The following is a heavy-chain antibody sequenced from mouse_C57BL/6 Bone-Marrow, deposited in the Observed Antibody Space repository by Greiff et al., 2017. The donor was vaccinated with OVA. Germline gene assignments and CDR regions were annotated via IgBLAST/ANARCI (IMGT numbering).Heavy chain of an antibody. V-gene: IGHV7-1*01. J-gene: IGHJ4*01. Sequence: EVQLVESGGGLVQSGRSLRLSCATSGFTFSDFYMEWVRQAPGKGLGWIAASRNKANDYTTEYSASVKGRFIVSRDTSQSILYLQMNALRAEDTAIYYCARDYGAMDYWGQGTSVTVSS. CDR2: SRNKANDYTT. CDR1: GFTFSDFY. D-gene: IGHD1-1*01. CDR3: ARDYGAMDY.